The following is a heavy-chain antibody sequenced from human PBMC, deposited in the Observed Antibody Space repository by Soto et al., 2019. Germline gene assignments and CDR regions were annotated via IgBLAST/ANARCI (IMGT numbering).Heavy chain of an antibody. CDR3: ARGRGRYCSGGSCYSRYYYYGMDV. V-gene: IGHV4-34*01. J-gene: IGHJ6*02. D-gene: IGHD2-15*01. Sequence: QVQLQQWGAGLLKPSETLSLTCAVYGGSFSGYYWSWIRQPPGKGLEWIGEINHSGSTNYNPSLKSRVTLSVDTSKNQFPLKLSSVTAADTAVYYCARGRGRYCSGGSCYSRYYYYGMDVWGQGTTVTVSS. CDR2: INHSGST. CDR1: GGSFSGYY.